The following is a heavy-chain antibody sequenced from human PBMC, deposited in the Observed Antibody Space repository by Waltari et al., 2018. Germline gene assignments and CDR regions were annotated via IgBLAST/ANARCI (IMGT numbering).Heavy chain of an antibody. Sequence: QVQLVQSGAEVKKPGASVKVCCKASGSTFTDYYLHWVRHAPGQGLEWMGGIIPIFGTANYAQKFQGRVTITADKSTSTAYMELSSLRSEDTAVYYCARGLGLGYYYMDVWGKGTTVTVSS. V-gene: IGHV1-69*06. CDR2: IIPIFGTA. CDR1: GSTFTDYY. J-gene: IGHJ6*03. CDR3: ARGLGLGYYYMDV. D-gene: IGHD7-27*01.